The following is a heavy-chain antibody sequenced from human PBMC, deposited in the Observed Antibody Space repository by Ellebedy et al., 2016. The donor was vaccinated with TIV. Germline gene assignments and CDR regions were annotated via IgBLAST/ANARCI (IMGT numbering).Heavy chain of an antibody. CDR2: VSYDGSSN. Sequence: GGSLRLSCAASGFTVSNNYMSWVRQAPGKGLEWVELVSYDGSSNYYADSVKGRFTISRDNSKNPLSLQMKSLGGEDSAVYYCARDAVQRYFYGVGVWGQGTTVTVSS. J-gene: IGHJ6*02. CDR3: ARDAVQRYFYGVGV. D-gene: IGHD1-1*01. V-gene: IGHV3-30*03. CDR1: GFTVSNNY.